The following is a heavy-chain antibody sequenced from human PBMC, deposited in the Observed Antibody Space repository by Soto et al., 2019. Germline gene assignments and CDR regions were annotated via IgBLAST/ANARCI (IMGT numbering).Heavy chain of an antibody. CDR3: AAGLDHNKVGY. V-gene: IGHV4-59*01. CDR2: IYYTGNT. Sequence: QVRLQESGPGLVKPSETLSLTCTVSGGSISPSYWNWVRQPPGKRPECIGCIYYTGNTHNNPSLKSRITILRDTSRNQFSLELTSVTAADTAMYFCAAGLDHNKVGYWGQGTLVTVSS. CDR1: GGSISPSY. J-gene: IGHJ4*02. D-gene: IGHD2-2*03.